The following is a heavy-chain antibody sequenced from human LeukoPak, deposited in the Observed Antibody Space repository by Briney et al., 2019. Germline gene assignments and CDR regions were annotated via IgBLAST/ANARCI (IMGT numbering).Heavy chain of an antibody. CDR3: AREATGPGSNWFDP. CDR2: IYYSGST. CDR1: GGSISSSSYY. J-gene: IGHJ5*02. Sequence: SETLSLTCTVSGGSISSSSYYWGWIRQPPGKGLEWIGSIYYSGSTYYNPSLKSRVTISVDTSKNQFSLKLSPVTAADTAVYYCAREATGPGSNWFDPWGQGTLVTVSS. D-gene: IGHD1-26*01. V-gene: IGHV4-39*02.